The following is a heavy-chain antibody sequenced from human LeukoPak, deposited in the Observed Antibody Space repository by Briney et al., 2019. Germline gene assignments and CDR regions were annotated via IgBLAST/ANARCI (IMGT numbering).Heavy chain of an antibody. Sequence: GGSLRLSCSASGFIFSSYGVTWVRQAPGKGLEWVSGISGSGSGTYYADSVKGRFTISRDNSKNTLYLQMNSLRAEDTAVYYCAKFSGYGGNSYFDYWGQGTLVTVSS. D-gene: IGHD4-23*01. CDR3: AKFSGYGGNSYFDY. V-gene: IGHV3-23*01. CDR2: ISGSGSGT. CDR1: GFIFSSYG. J-gene: IGHJ4*02.